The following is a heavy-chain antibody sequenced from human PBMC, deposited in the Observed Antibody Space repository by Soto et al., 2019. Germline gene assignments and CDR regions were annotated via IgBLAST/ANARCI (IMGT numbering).Heavy chain of an antibody. CDR1: GFTFSSYG. J-gene: IGHJ6*02. CDR2: ISYDGSNK. Sequence: QVQLVESGGGVVQPGRSLRLSCAASGFTFSSYGMHWVRQAPGKGLEWVAVISYDGSNKYYADSVKGRFTISRDNSKNTLYMQMNRLRAEDTAVYYCAYSIAAAGTPPYSYGMDVWGQGTTVTVSS. CDR3: AYSIAAAGTPPYSYGMDV. V-gene: IGHV3-30*03. D-gene: IGHD6-13*01.